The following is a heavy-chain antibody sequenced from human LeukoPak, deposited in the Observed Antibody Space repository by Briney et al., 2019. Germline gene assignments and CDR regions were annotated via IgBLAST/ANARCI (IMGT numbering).Heavy chain of an antibody. CDR2: IYSGGST. CDR1: GFTVSSNY. CDR3: ARDLDCSSTSCYGGLYAFDI. Sequence: GGSLRLSCAASGFTVSSNYMSWVRQAPGKGLEWVSVIYSGGSTYYADSVKGRFTISRDNSKNTLYLQMNSLRAEDTAVYYCARDLDCSSTSCYGGLYAFDIWGQGTMVTVSS. J-gene: IGHJ3*02. V-gene: IGHV3-53*01. D-gene: IGHD2-2*01.